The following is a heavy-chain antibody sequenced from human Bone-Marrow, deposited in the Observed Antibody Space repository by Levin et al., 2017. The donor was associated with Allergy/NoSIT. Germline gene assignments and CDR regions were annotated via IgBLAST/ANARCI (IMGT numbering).Heavy chain of an antibody. D-gene: IGHD3-10*01. J-gene: IGHJ3*02. CDR3: AREPRSVVRLYAFDI. CDR1: GGSISSGGYS. V-gene: IGHV4-30-2*01. CDR2: IYHSGST. Sequence: SETLSLTCAVSGGSISSGGYSWSWIRQPPGKGLEWIGYIYHSGSTYYNPSLKSRVTISVDRSKNQFSLKLSSVTAADTAVYYCAREPRSVVRLYAFDIWGQGTMVTVSS.